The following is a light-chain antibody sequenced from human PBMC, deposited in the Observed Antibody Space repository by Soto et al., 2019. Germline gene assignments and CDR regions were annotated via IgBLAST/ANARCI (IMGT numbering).Light chain of an antibody. CDR2: KAS. V-gene: IGKV1-5*03. Sequence: DIHMTQSPSTLSASVGDRVTITCRASQSISSWLAWYQQKPGKAPKLLIYKASTLQSGVPSRFSGSGSGTEFTLAISSLQPDEFATYYCQQYNDNWTFGQGTKV. CDR1: QSISSW. J-gene: IGKJ1*01. CDR3: QQYNDNWT.